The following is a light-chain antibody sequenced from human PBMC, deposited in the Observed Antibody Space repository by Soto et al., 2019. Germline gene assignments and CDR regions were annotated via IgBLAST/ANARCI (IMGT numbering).Light chain of an antibody. Sequence: EIVLTQSLGTLFLSPGERATLSCRASQSVSSSYLAWYQQKPGQAPRLLIYGASSRATGIPDRFSGSGSGTDFTLTISRLEPEDFAVYYCQQYGSSRWTFGQGTQVDIK. V-gene: IGKV3-20*01. CDR1: QSVSSSY. CDR2: GAS. CDR3: QQYGSSRWT. J-gene: IGKJ1*01.